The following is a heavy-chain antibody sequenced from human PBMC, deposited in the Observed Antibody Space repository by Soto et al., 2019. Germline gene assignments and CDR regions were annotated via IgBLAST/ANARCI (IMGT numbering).Heavy chain of an antibody. J-gene: IGHJ6*02. CDR3: ARHSAGFYYYYGMDV. CDR1: GGSISSSSYY. Sequence: SETLSLTCTVSGGSISSSSYYWGWIRQPPGKGLEWIGSIYYSGSTYYNPSLKSRVTISVGTSKNQFSLKLSSVTAADTAVYYCARHSAGFYYYYGMDVWGQGTTVTVSS. V-gene: IGHV4-39*01. D-gene: IGHD6-13*01. CDR2: IYYSGST.